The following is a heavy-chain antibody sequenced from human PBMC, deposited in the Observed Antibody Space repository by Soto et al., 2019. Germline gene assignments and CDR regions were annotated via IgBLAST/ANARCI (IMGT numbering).Heavy chain of an antibody. CDR3: ATSIPHHSGYDVYYYYMDV. V-gene: IGHV1-24*01. Sequence: GASVKVSCKVSGYTLTELSMHWVRQAPGKGLEWMGDFDPEDGETIYAQKFQGRVTMTEDTSTDTAYMELSSLRSEDTAVYYCATSIPHHSGYDVYYYYMDVWGQGTTVTVSS. D-gene: IGHD5-12*01. CDR2: FDPEDGET. J-gene: IGHJ6*03. CDR1: GYTLTELS.